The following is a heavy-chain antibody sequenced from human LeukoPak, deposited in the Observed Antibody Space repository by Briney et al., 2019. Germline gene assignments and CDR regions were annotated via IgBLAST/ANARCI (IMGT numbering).Heavy chain of an antibody. J-gene: IGHJ6*02. CDR1: GFTFSSYA. CDR2: ISGSGGST. D-gene: IGHD6-13*01. CDR3: AKAASSSWPSYYYGMDV. V-gene: IGHV3-23*01. Sequence: GGSLRLSCAASGFTFSSYAMSWVRQAPGKGLEWVSAISGSGGSTYYADSVRGRFTISRDNSKNTLYLQMNSLRVDDTAVYYCAKAASSSWPSYYYGMDVWGQGTTVTVSS.